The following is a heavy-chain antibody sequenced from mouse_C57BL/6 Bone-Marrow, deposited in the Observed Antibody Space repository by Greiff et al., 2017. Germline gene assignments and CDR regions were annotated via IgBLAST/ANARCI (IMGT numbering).Heavy chain of an antibody. V-gene: IGHV14-4*01. CDR3: TDDYGSSYYYAMDY. D-gene: IGHD1-1*01. J-gene: IGHJ4*01. CDR2: IDPENGDT. Sequence: VQLQQSGAELVRPGASVKLSCTASGFNIKDDYMHWVKQRPEQGLEWIGWIDPENGDTEYASKFQGKATITADTSSNTAYLQLSSLTSEDTAVYYCTDDYGSSYYYAMDYWGQGTSVTVSS. CDR1: GFNIKDDY.